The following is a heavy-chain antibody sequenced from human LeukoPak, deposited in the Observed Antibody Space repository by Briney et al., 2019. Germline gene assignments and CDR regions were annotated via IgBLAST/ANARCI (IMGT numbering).Heavy chain of an antibody. CDR1: GYIFTKYA. CDR3: ARPSVGTNDAFDI. D-gene: IGHD1-1*01. Sequence: GASVRVSCKASGYIFTKYAMNWVRQAPGQGLEWMGWINTETGNPTHALDFTGRFAFSLDTSVSTAYLHISNLNAEDTAVYYCARPSVGTNDAFDIWGQGTMVTVSS. J-gene: IGHJ3*02. V-gene: IGHV7-4-1*02. CDR2: INTETGNP.